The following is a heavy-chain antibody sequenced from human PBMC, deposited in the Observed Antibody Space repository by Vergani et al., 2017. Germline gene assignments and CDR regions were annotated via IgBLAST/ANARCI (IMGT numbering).Heavy chain of an antibody. D-gene: IGHD1-26*01. CDR2: ISWNSGSI. CDR1: GFTFDDYA. Sequence: EVQLLESGGGLVQPGGSLRLSCAASGFTFDDYAMHWVRQAPGKGLEWVSGISWNSGSIGYADSVKGRFTISRDNAKNSLYLQMNSLRAEDTAVYYCARDYGNVGWELLHFDYWGQGTLVTVSS. CDR3: ARDYGNVGWELLHFDY. V-gene: IGHV3-9*01. J-gene: IGHJ4*02.